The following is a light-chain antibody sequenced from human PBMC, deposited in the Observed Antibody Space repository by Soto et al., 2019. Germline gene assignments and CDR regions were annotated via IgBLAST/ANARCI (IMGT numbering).Light chain of an antibody. Sequence: DIQMTQSPSSLSASVGDRVTITCRASQGIRDALGWYQQKPGKAPKRLIYAASSLQSGVPSRFSGSGSGTEFPLTISILQPEDFANYYGQQHNSSPHTFGQGTKVEIK. CDR3: QQHNSSPHT. CDR1: QGIRDA. CDR2: AAS. J-gene: IGKJ1*01. V-gene: IGKV1-17*01.